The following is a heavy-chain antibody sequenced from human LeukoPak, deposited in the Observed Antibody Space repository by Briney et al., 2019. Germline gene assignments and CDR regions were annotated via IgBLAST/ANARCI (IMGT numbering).Heavy chain of an antibody. V-gene: IGHV4-61*08. J-gene: IGHJ3*02. CDR3: AREPPLVGATVPDAFDI. D-gene: IGHD1-26*01. CDR1: GGSISSGGYY. CDR2: IYYSGST. Sequence: SETLSLTCTVSGGSISSGGYYWSWIRQPPGKGLEWIGYIYYSGSTNYNPSLKSRVTISVDTSKNQFSLKLSSVTAADTAVYYCAREPPLVGATVPDAFDIWGQGTMVTVSS.